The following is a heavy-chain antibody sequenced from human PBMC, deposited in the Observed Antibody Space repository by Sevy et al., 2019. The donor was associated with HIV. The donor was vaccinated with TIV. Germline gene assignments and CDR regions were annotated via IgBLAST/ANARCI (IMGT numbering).Heavy chain of an antibody. J-gene: IGHJ4*02. V-gene: IGHV3-23*01. CDR2: ISGSGGST. CDR3: AKAGDYYGSGSPDPRRYFDY. CDR1: GFTFSSYA. D-gene: IGHD3-10*01. Sequence: GGSLRLSCAASGFTFSSYAMSWVRQAPGKGLEWVSVISGSGGSTYYADSVKGRFTISRDNSKNTLYLQMNSLRAEDTAVYYCAKAGDYYGSGSPDPRRYFDYWGQGTLVTVSS.